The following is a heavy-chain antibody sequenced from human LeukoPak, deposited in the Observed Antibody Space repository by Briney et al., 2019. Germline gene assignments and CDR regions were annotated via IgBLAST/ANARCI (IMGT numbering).Heavy chain of an antibody. CDR2: IYYSGST. D-gene: IGHD5-18*01. V-gene: IGHV4-30-4*08. CDR3: ARGGYSYGSSPWFDP. Sequence: SETLSLTCTVSGGSISSGDYYWSWIRQPPGKGLEWIVYIYYSGSTYYNPSLKSRVTISVDTSMNQFSLKLSSVTAADTAVYYCARGGYSYGSSPWFDPWGQGTLVTVSS. CDR1: GGSISSGDYY. J-gene: IGHJ5*02.